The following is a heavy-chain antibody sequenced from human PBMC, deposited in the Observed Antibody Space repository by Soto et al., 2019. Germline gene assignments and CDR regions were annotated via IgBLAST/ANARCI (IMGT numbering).Heavy chain of an antibody. CDR2: IYHTGDT. V-gene: IGHV4-38-2*02. J-gene: IGHJ5*02. CDR3: ARDTNSLDL. D-gene: IGHD2-8*01. CDR1: SYSISSGFF. Sequence: QVQLQESGPGLVKPSETLSLTCVVSSYSISSGFFWAWIRQPPGKGLEWVGSIYHTGDTHYNPSLRIQVSMSVDTSKNHFSLRLTYLTAADTAVYFCARDTNSLDLWGQGILVTVSS.